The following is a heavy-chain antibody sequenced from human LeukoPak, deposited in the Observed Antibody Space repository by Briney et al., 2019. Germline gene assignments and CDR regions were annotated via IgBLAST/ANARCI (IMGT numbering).Heavy chain of an antibody. V-gene: IGHV3-48*03. J-gene: IGHJ4*02. CDR1: GFTFSSYE. CDR2: ISSSGSTI. CDR3: ARDTTTVVSRRFDY. Sequence: GGSLRLSCAASGFTFSSYEMNWVRQAPGKGLEWVSYISSSGSTIYYADSVKGRFTISRDNAKNSLHLQMNSLRAEDTAVYYCARDTTTVVSRRFDYWGQGTLVTVSS. D-gene: IGHD4-23*01.